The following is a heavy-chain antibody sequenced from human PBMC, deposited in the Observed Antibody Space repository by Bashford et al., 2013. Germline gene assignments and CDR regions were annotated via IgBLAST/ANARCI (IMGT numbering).Heavy chain of an antibody. D-gene: IGHD3-10*01. Sequence: WVRPGLRGKGLEWVANIKQDGSEKHYADSVKGRFTISRDNAKNSLYLQMNNLRAEDTAVYYCARVNGYGSASFYSNWGQGTLVTVSS. V-gene: IGHV3-7*03. CDR2: IKQDGSEK. J-gene: IGHJ4*02. CDR3: ARVNGYGSASFYSN.